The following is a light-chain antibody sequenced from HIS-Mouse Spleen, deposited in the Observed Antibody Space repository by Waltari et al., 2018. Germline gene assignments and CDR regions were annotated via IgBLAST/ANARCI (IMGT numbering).Light chain of an antibody. CDR2: DVS. J-gene: IGLJ3*02. V-gene: IGLV2-11*01. CDR1: SSDVGGYNY. CDR3: CSYAGSYTWV. Sequence: QSALTQPRSVSGSPGQSGTISCTGTSSDVGGYNYVSWYQQHPGKAPKLMIYDVSKRPSGVSDRFSGSKSGNTASLTISGLQAEDEADYYCCSYAGSYTWVFGGGTKLTVL.